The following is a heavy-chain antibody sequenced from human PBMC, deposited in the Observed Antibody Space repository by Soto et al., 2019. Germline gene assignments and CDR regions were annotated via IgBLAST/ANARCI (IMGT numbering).Heavy chain of an antibody. CDR3: VRDGTKTLRDSFAP. CDR1: GASISGFY. V-gene: IGHV4-4*07. D-gene: IGHD1-1*01. CDR2: IYATGTT. Sequence: SETLCVTCTVSGASISGFYWSWIRKSAGKGLEWIGRIYATGTTDYNPSLKSRVMMSVDTSKKQFSLKLRSVTAADTAVYYCVRDGTKTLRDSFAPRGQG. J-gene: IGHJ5*02.